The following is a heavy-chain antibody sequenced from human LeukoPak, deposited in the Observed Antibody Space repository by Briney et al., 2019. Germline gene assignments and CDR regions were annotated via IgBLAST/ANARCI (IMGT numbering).Heavy chain of an antibody. V-gene: IGHV3-23*01. Sequence: GGSLRLSCVASGLSFSDYSMNWVRQAPGKGLEWVSAISGSGGSTYYADSVKGRFTISRDNSKNTLYLQMNSLRAEDTAVYYCAKDHGSNYGFYFDYWGQGTLVTVSS. CDR3: AKDHGSNYGFYFDY. J-gene: IGHJ4*02. CDR2: ISGSGGST. CDR1: GLSFSDYS. D-gene: IGHD4-11*01.